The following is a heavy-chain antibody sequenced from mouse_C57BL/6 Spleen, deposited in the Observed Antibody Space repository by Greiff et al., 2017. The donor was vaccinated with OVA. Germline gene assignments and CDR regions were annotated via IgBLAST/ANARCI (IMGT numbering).Heavy chain of an antibody. CDR3: ARDYYGSSSLYWYFDV. CDR2: INPNNGGT. D-gene: IGHD1-1*01. J-gene: IGHJ1*03. Sequence: VQLQQSGPELVKPGASVKMSCKASGYTFTDYNMHWVKQSHGKSLEWIGYINPNNGGTSYNQKFKGKATLTVNKSSSTAYMELRSLTSEDSAVYYCARDYYGSSSLYWYFDVWGTGTTVTVSS. CDR1: GYTFTDYN. V-gene: IGHV1-22*01.